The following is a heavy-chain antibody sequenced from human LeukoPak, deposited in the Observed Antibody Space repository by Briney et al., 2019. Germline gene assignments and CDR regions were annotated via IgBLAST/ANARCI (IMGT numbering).Heavy chain of an antibody. Sequence: GGSLRLSCAASGFTFSSYSMNWVRQAPGKGLEWVSSISNSSSYIYYADSVKGRFTISRDNAKNSLYLQMNGLRAEDTAVYYCAREWGIAVIDYWGQGTLVTVSS. J-gene: IGHJ4*02. D-gene: IGHD6-19*01. V-gene: IGHV3-21*01. CDR2: ISNSSSYI. CDR1: GFTFSSYS. CDR3: AREWGIAVIDY.